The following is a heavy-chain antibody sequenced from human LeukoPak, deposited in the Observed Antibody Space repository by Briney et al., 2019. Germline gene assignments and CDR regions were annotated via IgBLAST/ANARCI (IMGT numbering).Heavy chain of an antibody. V-gene: IGHV4-59*01. J-gene: IGHJ3*02. D-gene: IGHD3-16*01. Sequence: PSETLSLSCTVSGDSINSYYRSWVRQPPEKGLEWIGHIYNSGSSTYNPSLKSRVTISVDTSKSQFSLRLSSVTAADTAVYYCARGFPEDYVEAFDIWGQGTMVTVSS. CDR1: GDSINSYY. CDR3: ARGFPEDYVEAFDI. CDR2: IYNSGSS.